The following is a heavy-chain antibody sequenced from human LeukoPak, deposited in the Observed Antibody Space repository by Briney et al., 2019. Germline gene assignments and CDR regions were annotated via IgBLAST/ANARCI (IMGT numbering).Heavy chain of an antibody. V-gene: IGHV4-59*01. CDR2: IYYSGST. D-gene: IGHD6-13*01. J-gene: IGHJ4*02. CDR1: GGSISSYY. CDR3: ARAPRGRQLAHFDY. Sequence: PSETLSLTCTVSGGSISSYYWSWIRQPPGKGLEWIGYIYYSGSTNYNPSLKSRVTISVDTSKNQFSLKLSSVTAADTAVYYCARAPRGRQLAHFDYWGQGTLVTVSS.